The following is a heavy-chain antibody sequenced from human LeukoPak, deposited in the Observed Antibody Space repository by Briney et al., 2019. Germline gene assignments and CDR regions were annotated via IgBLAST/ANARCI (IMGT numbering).Heavy chain of an antibody. CDR1: GFSFTDYP. D-gene: IGHD3-9*01. Sequence: PGGSLRLSCAHSGFSFTDYPMNWVRQAPGKGLEWISNIRTTAEGAKYAYYADSVKGRVTISRDDGKNTLYLHMNSLRDDDTAVYYCATDQRYAFDYWGQGILVTVSS. V-gene: IGHV3-48*02. CDR2: IRTTAEGAKYA. CDR3: ATDQRYAFDY. J-gene: IGHJ4*02.